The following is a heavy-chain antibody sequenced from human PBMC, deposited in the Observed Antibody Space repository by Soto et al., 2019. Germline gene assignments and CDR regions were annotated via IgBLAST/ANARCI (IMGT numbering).Heavy chain of an antibody. CDR3: LFDFWSGYYRDTISPFDY. J-gene: IGHJ4*02. D-gene: IGHD3-3*01. V-gene: IGHV3-74*01. Sequence: GGSLRLSCAASGFTFSSYWMHWVRQAPGKGLGWVSRINRDGRSISYTDSVKGRFTISRDNTKNTLYLQMNSLRAEDTAVYYCLFDFWSGYYRDTISPFDYWGQGTLVTVSS. CDR2: INRDGRSI. CDR1: GFTFSSYW.